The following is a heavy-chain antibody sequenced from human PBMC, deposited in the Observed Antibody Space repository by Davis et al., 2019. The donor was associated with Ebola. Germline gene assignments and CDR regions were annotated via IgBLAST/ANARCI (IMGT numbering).Heavy chain of an antibody. CDR3: ARSSIAARPGYYYGMDV. CDR1: GFTFSGSA. J-gene: IGHJ6*02. V-gene: IGHV3-21*01. Sequence: PGGSLRLSCAASGFTFSGSAMHWVRQAPGKGLEWFSSISSSSSYIYYADSVKGRFTISRDNAKNSLYLQMNSLRAEDTAVYYCARSSIAARPGYYYGMDVWGQGTTVTVSS. D-gene: IGHD6-6*01. CDR2: ISSSSSYI.